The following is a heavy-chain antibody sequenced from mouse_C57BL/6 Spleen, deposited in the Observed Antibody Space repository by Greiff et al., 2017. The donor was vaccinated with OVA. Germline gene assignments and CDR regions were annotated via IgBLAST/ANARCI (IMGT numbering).Heavy chain of an antibody. D-gene: IGHD1-1*01. Sequence: EVKLMESGPGLVKPSQSLSLTCSVTGYSITSGYYWNWIRQFPGNKLEWMGYISYDGSNNYNPSLKNRISITRDTSKNQFFLKLNSVTTEDTATYYCAREGDYSYYAMDYWGQGTSVTVSS. J-gene: IGHJ4*01. CDR2: ISYDGSN. CDR3: AREGDYSYYAMDY. CDR1: GYSITSGYY. V-gene: IGHV3-6*01.